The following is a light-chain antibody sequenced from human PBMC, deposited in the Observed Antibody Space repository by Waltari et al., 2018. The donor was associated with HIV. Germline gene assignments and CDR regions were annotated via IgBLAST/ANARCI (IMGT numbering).Light chain of an antibody. CDR2: DVS. CDR3: TSYASITSWV. J-gene: IGLJ3*02. V-gene: IGLV2-14*03. Sequence: QSALTQPASVSGSPGQPITISCTGTSSDVGDLNFVSWYQQHPGKAPKLMIYDVSHRSSVIPDRFSGSKSDNTASLTISGLQAEDEADYYCTSYASITSWVFGGGTKVTVL. CDR1: SSDVGDLNF.